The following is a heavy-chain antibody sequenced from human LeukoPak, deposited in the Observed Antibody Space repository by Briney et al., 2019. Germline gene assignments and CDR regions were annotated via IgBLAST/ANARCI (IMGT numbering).Heavy chain of an antibody. D-gene: IGHD6-13*01. Sequence: KPSETLSLTCTVSGYSISSGYYWGWIRPPPGKGLEWIGSIYHSGSTYYNPSLKSRATISVDTSKNQFSLKLSSVTAADTAVYYCARGSRTNWFDTGGQGTLVTVS. CDR1: GYSISSGYY. J-gene: IGHJ5*02. V-gene: IGHV4-38-2*02. CDR2: IYHSGST. CDR3: ARGSRTNWFDT.